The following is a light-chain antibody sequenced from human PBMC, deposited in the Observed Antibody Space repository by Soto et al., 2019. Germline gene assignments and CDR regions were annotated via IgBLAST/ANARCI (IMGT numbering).Light chain of an antibody. CDR1: QSVSSY. Sequence: EIVLTQSPATLSLSPGERATLSCRASQSVSSYLAWYQQKPGQAPRLLIYDASNRATGIPARFSGSGSGTDFPLTISSLEPEDFAVYYCQQRSNWPPVTFGHGTTLDSK. CDR3: QQRSNWPPVT. V-gene: IGKV3-11*01. J-gene: IGKJ2*01. CDR2: DAS.